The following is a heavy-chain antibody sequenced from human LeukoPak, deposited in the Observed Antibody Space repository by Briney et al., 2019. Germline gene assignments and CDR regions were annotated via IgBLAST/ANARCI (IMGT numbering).Heavy chain of an antibody. D-gene: IGHD3-10*01. V-gene: IGHV4-34*01. Sequence: PSEALSLTCAVYGGSFSGYYWRWIRQPPGKGVEWIGEIYHSGSTNYNPSLKSRVTISVDTSKIQFSLKLSSVTAADTAVYYCARWYYYGSGSSQWGQGTLVTVSS. CDR1: GGSFSGYY. CDR3: ARWYYYGSGSSQ. CDR2: IYHSGST. J-gene: IGHJ4*02.